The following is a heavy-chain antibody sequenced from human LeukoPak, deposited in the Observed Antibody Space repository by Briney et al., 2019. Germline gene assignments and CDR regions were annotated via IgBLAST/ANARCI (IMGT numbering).Heavy chain of an antibody. Sequence: EPSETLSLTCAVYGVSFSGYYWSWIRQPPGKGLEWIGEINHSGSTNYNPSLKSRVTISVDTSKNQFSLKLSSVTAADTAVYYCARARFLEWLLSYYYYGMDVWGQGTTVTVSS. D-gene: IGHD3-3*01. CDR1: GVSFSGYY. J-gene: IGHJ6*02. V-gene: IGHV4-34*01. CDR3: ARARFLEWLLSYYYYGMDV. CDR2: INHSGST.